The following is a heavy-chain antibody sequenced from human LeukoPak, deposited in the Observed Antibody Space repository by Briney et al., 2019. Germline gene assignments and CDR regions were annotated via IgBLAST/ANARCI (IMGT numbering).Heavy chain of an antibody. CDR2: MNPNSGNT. V-gene: IGHV1-8*01. CDR3: ARWSYCSSTSCYDSSDY. Sequence: ASVKVSCKASGYTFTSYDINWVRQATGQGLEWMGWMNPNSGNTDYAQKFQGRVTMTRNTSISTAYMELSSLRSEDTAVYYCARWSYCSSTSCYDSSDYWGQGTLVTVSS. J-gene: IGHJ4*02. D-gene: IGHD2-2*01. CDR1: GYTFTSYD.